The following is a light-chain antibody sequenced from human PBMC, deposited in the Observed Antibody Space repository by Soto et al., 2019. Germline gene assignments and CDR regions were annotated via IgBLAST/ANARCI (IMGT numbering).Light chain of an antibody. CDR3: SSYTSRINYV. Sequence: QSALTQPASVSGSPGQSITISCTGTSSDVDIYKYVSWYQQHPGKAPKLMIYQVTNRPSGVSNRFSGSKSGNTASLTISGLQAEDEADYYCSSYTSRINYVFGTGTKVTVL. J-gene: IGLJ1*01. V-gene: IGLV2-14*01. CDR1: SSDVDIYKY. CDR2: QVT.